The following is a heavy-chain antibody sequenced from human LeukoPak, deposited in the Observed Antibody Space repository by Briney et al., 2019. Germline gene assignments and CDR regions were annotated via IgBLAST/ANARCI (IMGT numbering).Heavy chain of an antibody. CDR3: AGGKSHYYGMDV. J-gene: IGHJ6*02. CDR2: IKQDGSDK. D-gene: IGHD3-16*01. V-gene: IGHV3-7*03. CDR1: GFTFSNYW. Sequence: PGGSLRLSCEASGFTFSNYWMTWVRQAPGKGLEWVAHIKQDGSDKYYVDSVKGRFTISRDNAKNSLSLQMNSLRAEDTAVYFCAGGKSHYYGMDVWGQGTTVTVSS.